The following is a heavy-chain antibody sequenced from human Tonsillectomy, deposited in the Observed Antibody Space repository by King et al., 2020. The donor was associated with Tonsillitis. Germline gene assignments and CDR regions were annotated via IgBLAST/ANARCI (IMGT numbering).Heavy chain of an antibody. CDR1: GYSFTSYW. CDR3: ARPAGYCSSTSAGCYFEY. J-gene: IGHJ4*02. V-gene: IGHV5-51*01. Sequence: QLVQSGAEVKKPGESLKISCKGSGYSFTSYWIGWVRQMPGKGLEWMGIIYPGDSDTRYSPSFQGQVTFSADKSISTADLQWGSLKASDTAMYYCARPAGYCSSTSAGCYFEYWGQGTLVTVSS. D-gene: IGHD2-2*01. CDR2: IYPGDSDT.